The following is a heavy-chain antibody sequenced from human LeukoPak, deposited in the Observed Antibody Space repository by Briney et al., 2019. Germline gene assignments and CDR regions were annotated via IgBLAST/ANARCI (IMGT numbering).Heavy chain of an antibody. Sequence: GGSLRLSCAASGFTFSSYSMHWVRQAPGKGLVWVSRINSDGSSTNYADSVKGRFTISRDNAKNTLYLQMNSLRAEDTAVYYCASKTNSVSYPPDYWGQGTLVTISS. D-gene: IGHD1-26*01. CDR2: INSDGSST. J-gene: IGHJ4*02. CDR3: ASKTNSVSYPPDY. CDR1: GFTFSSYS. V-gene: IGHV3-74*01.